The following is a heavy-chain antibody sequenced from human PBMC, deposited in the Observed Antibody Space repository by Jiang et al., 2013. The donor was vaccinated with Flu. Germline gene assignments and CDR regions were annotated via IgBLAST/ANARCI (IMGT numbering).Heavy chain of an antibody. Sequence: LEWVSYISSSGSYTNYADSVKGRFTISRDNAKNSLYLLMNSLRAEDTAVYYCARRYCSGGSCYPMTFDYWGQGTLATVSS. CDR3: ARRYCSGGSCYPMTFDY. D-gene: IGHD2-15*01. V-gene: IGHV3-11*06. CDR2: ISSSGSYT. J-gene: IGHJ4*02.